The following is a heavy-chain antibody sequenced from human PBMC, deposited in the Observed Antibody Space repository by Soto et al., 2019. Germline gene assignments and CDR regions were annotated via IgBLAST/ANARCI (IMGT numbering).Heavy chain of an antibody. D-gene: IGHD3-16*02. CDR2: ISDSGDRT. V-gene: IGHV3-23*01. J-gene: IGHJ3*01. CDR1: GFTLSMSA. CDR3: ANDRGIIVKAADAFDV. Sequence: GGSLRLSCASSGFTLSMSAVNWVRQAPGKGLEWVSYISDSGDRTYYADSVKGRFTISRDRSKNTVSLQMDSLRAEDTAVYYCANDRGIIVKAADAFDVWGQGTKVTVSS.